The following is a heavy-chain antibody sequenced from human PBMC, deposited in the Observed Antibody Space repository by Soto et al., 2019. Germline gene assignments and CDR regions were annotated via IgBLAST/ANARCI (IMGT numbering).Heavy chain of an antibody. CDR2: IYHSGST. D-gene: IGHD2-8*01. CDR1: GGSISSSNW. CDR3: ARRSYGVLGWFDP. J-gene: IGHJ5*02. Sequence: QVQLQESGPGLVKPSGTLSLTSAVSGGSISSSNWSSWVRQPPGKGLEWIGEIYHSGSTNYNPSLKSRVTISVDKSKNQYSLKLSSVTAADTAVYYCARRSYGVLGWFDPWGQGTLVTVSS. V-gene: IGHV4-4*02.